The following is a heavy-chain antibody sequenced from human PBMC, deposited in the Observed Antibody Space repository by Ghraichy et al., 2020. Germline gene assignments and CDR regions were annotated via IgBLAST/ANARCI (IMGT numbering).Heavy chain of an antibody. CDR2: ISDSGGRT. V-gene: IGHV3-23*01. J-gene: IGHJ5*02. CDR3: AKARDGSSWYLFDP. D-gene: IGHD6-13*01. Sequence: GESLNISCAASGFTFSSYAMSWVRQAPGKGLEWVSGISDSGGRTSYADALKGRFTISRDNTKSTLYLQMNSLRGEDTAVYYCAKARDGSSWYLFDPWGQGTLVTVSS. CDR1: GFTFSSYA.